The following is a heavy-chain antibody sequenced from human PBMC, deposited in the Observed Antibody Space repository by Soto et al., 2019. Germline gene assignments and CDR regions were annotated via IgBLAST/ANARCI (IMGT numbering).Heavy chain of an antibody. J-gene: IGHJ6*02. CDR1: GGSINSDY. Sequence: QVQLQESGPGLVKPSETLSLTCTVSGGSINSDYWSWIRQPPEKGLEWIGYVRNSGSTNYNPSLKRRVTISVDTSKNQFSLKLSSVTAADTGVYYCARDLLSGRYGMDVWGQGTTVTVSS. CDR2: VRNSGST. CDR3: ARDLLSGRYGMDV. V-gene: IGHV4-59*01. D-gene: IGHD1-26*01.